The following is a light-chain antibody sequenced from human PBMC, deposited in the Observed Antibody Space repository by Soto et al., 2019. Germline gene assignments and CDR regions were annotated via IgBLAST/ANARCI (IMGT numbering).Light chain of an antibody. CDR1: QSVSSTF. CDR2: GAS. J-gene: IGKJ1*01. V-gene: IGKV3-20*01. Sequence: EIVLTQSPGTLSLSPGERATLSCRASQSVSSTFLAWYQQKPGQAPRVLIYGASTRATGIPDRFSGSGSGTEFTLTISRLEPEDFAVYYWQQYDSSRTFGQGTKVEMK. CDR3: QQYDSSRT.